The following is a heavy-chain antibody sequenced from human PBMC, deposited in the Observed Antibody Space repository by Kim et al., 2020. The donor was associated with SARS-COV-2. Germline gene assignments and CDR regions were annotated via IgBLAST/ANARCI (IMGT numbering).Heavy chain of an antibody. D-gene: IGHD3-10*01. CDR3: AKEGEWFGELLPSDAFDI. V-gene: IGHV3-30*18. CDR1: GFTFSSYG. J-gene: IGHJ3*02. Sequence: GGSLRLSCAASGFTFSSYGMHWVRQAPGKGLEWVAVISYDGSNKYYADSVKGRFTISRDNSKNTLYLQMNSLRAEDTAVYYCAKEGEWFGELLPSDAFDIWGQGTMVTVSS. CDR2: ISYDGSNK.